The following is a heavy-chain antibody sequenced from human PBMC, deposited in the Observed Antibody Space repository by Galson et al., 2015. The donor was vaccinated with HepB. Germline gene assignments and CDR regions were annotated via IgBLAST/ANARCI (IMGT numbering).Heavy chain of an antibody. J-gene: IGHJ6*02. CDR3: ARGHKYYYYYGMDV. CDR2: SYYSGST. V-gene: IGHV4-30-4*01. Sequence: LSLTCTVSGDSISSGDFYWSWIRQPPGKGLEWIGCSYYSGSTYYSPSLKSRVIISVDTSKNQFSLKLSSVTAADTAVYYCARGHKYYYYYGMDVWGQGTTVTVSS. CDR1: GDSISSGDFY.